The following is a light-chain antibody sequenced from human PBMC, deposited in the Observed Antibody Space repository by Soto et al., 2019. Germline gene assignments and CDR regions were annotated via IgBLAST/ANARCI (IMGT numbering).Light chain of an antibody. J-gene: IGLJ1*01. CDR2: GVT. CDR1: GSDIGAYNY. Sequence: QSVLTQPASVSGSPGQSITISCTGSGSDIGAYNYVSWYQQHPGKAPKLLIHGVTRRPSGVSSRFSASKSAYTASLTISGLQAEDEANYYCSSFTTSYFYVFGPATKLTVL. CDR3: SSFTTSYFYV. V-gene: IGLV2-14*01.